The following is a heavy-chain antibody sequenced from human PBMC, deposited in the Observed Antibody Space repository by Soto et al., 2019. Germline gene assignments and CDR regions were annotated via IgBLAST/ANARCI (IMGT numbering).Heavy chain of an antibody. Sequence: SETLSLTCTVSGGSISSSSYYWGWIRQPPGKGLEWIGSIYYSGSTYYNPSLKSRVTISVDTSKNQFSLKLSSVTAADTAVYYCARHVWGENWFDPWGQGTLVTVSS. V-gene: IGHV4-39*01. CDR1: GGSISSSSYY. CDR2: IYYSGST. CDR3: ARHVWGENWFDP. D-gene: IGHD2-8*01. J-gene: IGHJ5*02.